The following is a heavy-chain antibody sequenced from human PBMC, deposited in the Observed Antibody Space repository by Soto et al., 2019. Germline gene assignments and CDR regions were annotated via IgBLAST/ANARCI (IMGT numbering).Heavy chain of an antibody. J-gene: IGHJ4*02. CDR3: AKGWVRGVIISGPYYFDY. V-gene: IGHV3-23*01. D-gene: IGHD3-10*01. CDR2: ISGSGGST. Sequence: GGSLRLSCAASGFTFSSYAMSWVRQAPGKGLEWVSAISGSGGSTYYADSVKGRFTISRDNSKNTLYLQMNSLRAEDTAVYYCAKGWVRGVIISGPYYFDYWGQGTLVTVSS. CDR1: GFTFSSYA.